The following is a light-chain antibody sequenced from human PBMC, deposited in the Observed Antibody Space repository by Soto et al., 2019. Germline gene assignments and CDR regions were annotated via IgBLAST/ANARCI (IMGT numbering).Light chain of an antibody. J-gene: IGLJ2*01. CDR1: SSDVGGYNY. Sequence: QSALTQPPSASGSPGQSVAISCTGTSSDVGGYNYVSWYQQHPGKAPKLMIYEVNKRPSGVSNRFSGSKSGNTASLTISGLQAEDETDYYCSSYTSTNHVVFGGGTKLTVL. V-gene: IGLV2-14*01. CDR3: SSYTSTNHVV. CDR2: EVN.